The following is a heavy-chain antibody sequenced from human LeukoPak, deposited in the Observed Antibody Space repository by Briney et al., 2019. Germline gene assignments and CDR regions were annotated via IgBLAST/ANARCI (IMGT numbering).Heavy chain of an antibody. J-gene: IGHJ3*02. CDR2: MNPNSGNT. CDR3: ARFSGSYYGSGAFDI. CDR1: GYTFTSYD. V-gene: IGHV1-8*03. Sequence: GASVKVSCQASGYTFTSYDINWVRQATGQGHEWMGWMNPNSGNTGYPQRFQGRVTITRNTSISTAYMELSSLRSEDTAVYYCARFSGSYYGSGAFDIWGQGTIITVSS. D-gene: IGHD1-26*01.